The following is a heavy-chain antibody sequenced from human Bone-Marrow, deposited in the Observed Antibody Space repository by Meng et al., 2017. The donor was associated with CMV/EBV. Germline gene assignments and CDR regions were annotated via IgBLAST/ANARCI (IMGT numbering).Heavy chain of an antibody. CDR1: GGSISSGGYY. CDR2: IYYSGST. Sequence: SETLSLTCTVSGGSISSGGYYWSWIRQHPGKGLEWIGYIYYSGSTYYNPSLKSRVTISVDTSKNQFSLKLSSVTAADTAVYYCARLSYGEHYYYGMDVWGQGTTVTVSS. D-gene: IGHD4-17*01. V-gene: IGHV4-31*03. CDR3: ARLSYGEHYYYGMDV. J-gene: IGHJ6*02.